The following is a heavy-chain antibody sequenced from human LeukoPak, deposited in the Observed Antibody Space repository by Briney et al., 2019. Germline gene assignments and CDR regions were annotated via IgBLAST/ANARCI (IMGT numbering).Heavy chain of an antibody. CDR2: INWNGGST. J-gene: IGHJ5*02. D-gene: IGHD2-2*01. CDR3: ARGGAGCSSTSCYFRFDP. Sequence: GGSLRLSCAASRFTFDHYGMSWVRQAPGKGLEWVSGINWNGGSTGYADSVKGRFTISRDNAKNSLYLQMNSLRAEDTALYYCARGGAGCSSTSCYFRFDPWGQGTLVTVSS. V-gene: IGHV3-20*04. CDR1: RFTFDHYG.